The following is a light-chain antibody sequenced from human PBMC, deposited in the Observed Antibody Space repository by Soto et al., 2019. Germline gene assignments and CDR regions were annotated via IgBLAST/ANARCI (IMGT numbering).Light chain of an antibody. CDR3: QQRTNGLT. CDR1: QSVSSY. V-gene: IGKV3-11*01. J-gene: IGKJ4*01. CDR2: DVS. Sequence: TVLAQSPATLSLSPGERATLSCRASQSVSSYLAWYQQKPGQAPRLLIYDVSSRATGIPARFSGSGFGTDFTLTISSLEPEDFAVYYCQQRTNGLTFGGGTKVDIK.